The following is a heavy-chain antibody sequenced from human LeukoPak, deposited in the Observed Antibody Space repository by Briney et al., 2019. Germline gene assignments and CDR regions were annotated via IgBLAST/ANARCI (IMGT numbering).Heavy chain of an antibody. CDR2: INHSGST. Sequence: PSETLSLTCAVYGGSFSGYYWSWIRQPPGKGLEWIGEINHSGSTNYNPSLKSRVTISVDTSKNQFSLKLSSVTAADTAVYYCARGLSRFLEGSRSYMDVWGKGTTVTVSS. D-gene: IGHD3-3*01. CDR1: GGSFSGYY. J-gene: IGHJ6*03. V-gene: IGHV4-34*01. CDR3: ARGLSRFLEGSRSYMDV.